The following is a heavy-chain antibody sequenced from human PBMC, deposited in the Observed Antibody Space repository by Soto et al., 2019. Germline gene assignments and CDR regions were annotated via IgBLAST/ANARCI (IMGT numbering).Heavy chain of an antibody. J-gene: IGHJ6*02. D-gene: IGHD5-18*01. V-gene: IGHV4-4*02. Sequence: PSETLSLTCAVSGGSISSSNWWSWVRQPPGKGLEWIGEIYHSGSTNYNPSLKSRVTISVYKSKNQFSLKLSSVTAADTAVYYCARALMSYVYPRGYYYYGMDVWGQGTTVTVSS. CDR3: ARALMSYVYPRGYYYYGMDV. CDR1: GGSISSSNW. CDR2: IYHSGST.